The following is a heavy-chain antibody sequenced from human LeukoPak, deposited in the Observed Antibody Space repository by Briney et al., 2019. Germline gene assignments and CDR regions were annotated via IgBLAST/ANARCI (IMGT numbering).Heavy chain of an antibody. Sequence: GGSLRLSCAASGFTVSSNYISWVRQAPGKGLEWVSVIYSGGSTYYADSVKGRFTISRDNSKNTLYLQMNSLRAEDTAVYYCAREKYYYDSSGYYYLYYFDYWGQGTLVTVSS. J-gene: IGHJ4*02. D-gene: IGHD3-22*01. CDR1: GFTVSSNY. CDR3: AREKYYYDSSGYYYLYYFDY. CDR2: IYSGGST. V-gene: IGHV3-53*01.